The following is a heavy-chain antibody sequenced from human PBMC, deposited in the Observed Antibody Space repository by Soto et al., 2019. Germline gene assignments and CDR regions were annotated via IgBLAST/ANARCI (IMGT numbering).Heavy chain of an antibody. D-gene: IGHD3-16*01. CDR3: ARPPPFRFDPRLGYYRTYV. J-gene: IGHJ6*02. V-gene: IGHV4-39*01. CDR1: GGSISGSSNF. CDR2: IHYSGTT. Sequence: PSETLSLTCTVSGGSISGSSNFCGWIRQPPGKGLEWIGSIHYSGTTYYNPSRKSRGTISVDTSKNQFSLKLNSVTAADTAVYYCARPPPFRFDPRLGYYRTYVWGQSTTVTVSS.